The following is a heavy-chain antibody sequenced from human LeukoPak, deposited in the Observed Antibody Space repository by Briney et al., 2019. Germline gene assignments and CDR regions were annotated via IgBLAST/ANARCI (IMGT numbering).Heavy chain of an antibody. CDR2: IKQDGSEK. J-gene: IGHJ4*02. Sequence: GGSLRLSCAASGFTFSSYWMSWVRQAPGKGLEWVADIKQDGSEKYYVDSVKGRLTISRDNAKNSLHLQMNSLRVEDTAVYYCARDRKFDYWGQGTLVTVSS. CDR1: GFTFSSYW. CDR3: ARDRKFDY. V-gene: IGHV3-7*01.